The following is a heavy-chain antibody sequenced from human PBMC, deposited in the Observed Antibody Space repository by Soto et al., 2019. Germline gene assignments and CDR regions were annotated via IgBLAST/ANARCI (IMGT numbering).Heavy chain of an antibody. J-gene: IGHJ3*02. CDR3: ARDPYNNYRDGKGDALDI. D-gene: IGHD1-20*01. Sequence: PGGSLRLSCVASGFTFRIHTMHWVRQAPGKGLEWVAVISFDGSNKYYADSVKGRFTISRDNSKNTLDVQMNSLRPEDTAVYYCARDPYNNYRDGKGDALDIWGQGTMVTVSS. CDR2: ISFDGSNK. CDR1: GFTFRIHT. V-gene: IGHV3-30*14.